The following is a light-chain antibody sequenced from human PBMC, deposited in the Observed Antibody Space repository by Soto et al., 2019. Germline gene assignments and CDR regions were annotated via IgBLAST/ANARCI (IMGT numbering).Light chain of an antibody. J-gene: IGLJ2*01. Sequence: QTVVTQSPSASASLGASVKLTCTLSSGHGSYAIAWHQQQSEKGPRYLMKVNSDGSHSKGDGIPDRFSGSSSGAERYLTISSLQSEDEADYYCQTWGTGIGVFGGGTKLTVL. CDR2: VNSDGSH. CDR1: SGHGSYA. CDR3: QTWGTGIGV. V-gene: IGLV4-69*01.